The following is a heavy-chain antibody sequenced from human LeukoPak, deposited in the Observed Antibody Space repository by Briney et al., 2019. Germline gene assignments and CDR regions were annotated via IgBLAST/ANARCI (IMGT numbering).Heavy chain of an antibody. CDR2: IRYDGSNK. V-gene: IGHV3-30*02. CDR1: GFTFSSYG. Sequence: GGSLRLSCAASGFTFSSYGMHWVRQAPGKGLEWVAFIRYDGSNKYYADSVKGRFTISRDNSKNTLYLQMNSLRAEDTAVYHCARDPAPQGWFDSWGQGTLVTVSS. CDR3: ARDPAPQGWFDS. J-gene: IGHJ5*01.